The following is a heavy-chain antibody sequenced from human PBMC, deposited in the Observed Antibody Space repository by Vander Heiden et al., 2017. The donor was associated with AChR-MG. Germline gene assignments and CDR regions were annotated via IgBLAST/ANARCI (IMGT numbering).Heavy chain of an antibody. CDR3: ARKTRNAFDI. CDR2: INSNTGNP. Sequence: QVQPVQSGSELKKTGASVKVSCKASGYTFTSQAINWVRQASGQGLEWMGWINSNTGNPTYAQGFTGRFVFSLDTSVSTAYLQISSLKAEDTAVYYCARKTRNAFDIWGQGTMVTVSS. J-gene: IGHJ3*02. V-gene: IGHV7-4-1*02. CDR1: GYTFTSQA.